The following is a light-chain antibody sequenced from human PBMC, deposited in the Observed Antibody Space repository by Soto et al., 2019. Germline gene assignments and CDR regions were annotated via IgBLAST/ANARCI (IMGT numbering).Light chain of an antibody. V-gene: IGLV3-9*01. J-gene: IGLJ3*02. CDR1: NIGSTN. Sequence: SYELTQPLSVSVALRQTARITCAGNNIGSTNVHWYQQKPGQAPVLVIYSDSYRPSGIPERFSGSNSGNTATLTISGAQGGDEADYYCQVWDSGALVFGGGTKVTVL. CDR2: SDS. CDR3: QVWDSGALV.